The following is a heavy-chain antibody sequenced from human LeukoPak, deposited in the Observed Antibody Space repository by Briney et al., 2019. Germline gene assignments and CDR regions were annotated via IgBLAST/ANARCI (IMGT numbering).Heavy chain of an antibody. Sequence: ASVKVSCKASGGTFSSYAISWVRQAPGQGLEWMGGIIPIFGTANYAQKFQGRVTITADESTSTAYMELSSLRSEDTAVYYCARDDNGGYYYGSGSYSTDYWGQGTLATVSS. D-gene: IGHD3-10*01. J-gene: IGHJ4*02. CDR1: GGTFSSYA. CDR3: ARDDNGGYYYGSGSYSTDY. V-gene: IGHV1-69*13. CDR2: IIPIFGTA.